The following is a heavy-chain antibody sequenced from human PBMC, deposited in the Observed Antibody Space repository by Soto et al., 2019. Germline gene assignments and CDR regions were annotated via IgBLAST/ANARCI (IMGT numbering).Heavy chain of an antibody. D-gene: IGHD2-2*01. CDR3: ARGLPGLPRSTIDC. V-gene: IGHV3-74*01. CDR2: INSDGSNT. CDR1: GFTFSSYW. Sequence: GGSLRLSCAASGFTFSSYWMHWVRQAPGKGLVWVSRINSDGSNTDYADSVKGRFTISRDNAKNTLYLQLNSLRAEDTAIYYCARGLPGLPRSTIDCWGQGTLVTVSS. J-gene: IGHJ4*02.